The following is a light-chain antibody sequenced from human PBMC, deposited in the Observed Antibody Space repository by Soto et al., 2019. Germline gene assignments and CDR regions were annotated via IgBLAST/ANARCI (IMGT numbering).Light chain of an antibody. CDR3: QSYDSSLSAVV. Sequence: QSVLTQPPPVSGAPGQRVTISCAGSSSNIGAGYDVEWYQQLPGTAPKVLIHTNTYRPPGVPDRFSGSKSGTSASLAITGLQAEDEADYYCQSYDSSLSAVVFGGGTKLTVL. J-gene: IGLJ2*01. CDR2: TNT. CDR1: SSNIGAGYD. V-gene: IGLV1-40*01.